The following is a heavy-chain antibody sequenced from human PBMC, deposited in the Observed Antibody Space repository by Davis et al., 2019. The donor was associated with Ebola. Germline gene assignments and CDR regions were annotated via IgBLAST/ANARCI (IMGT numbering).Heavy chain of an antibody. J-gene: IGHJ4*02. CDR2: MNPNSGNT. CDR1: GYTFTSYD. D-gene: IGHD4/OR15-4a*01. V-gene: IGHV1-8*01. Sequence: AASVKVSCKASGYTFTSYDINWVRQATGQGLEWMGWMNPNSGNTGYAQKFQGRVTMTRDTSTSTVYMELSSLRSEDTAVYYCARPTMVAGTYYFDYWGQGTLVTVSS. CDR3: ARPTMVAGTYYFDY.